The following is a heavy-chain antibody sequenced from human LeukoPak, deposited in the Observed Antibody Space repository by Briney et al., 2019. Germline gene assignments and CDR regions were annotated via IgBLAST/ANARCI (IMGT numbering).Heavy chain of an antibody. J-gene: IGHJ4*02. CDR2: ISHDGSNK. CDR1: GFRFSNYG. D-gene: IGHD3-22*01. Sequence: PGGSLRLSCAASGFRFSNYGIHWVRQAPGKGLEWVAVISHDGSNKYYADSVKGRFTISRDNSKNTLYLQMNSLRAEDTAVYYCAKDQVVGDYYDSSGSNFDYWGQGTLVTVSS. V-gene: IGHV3-30*18. CDR3: AKDQVVGDYYDSSGSNFDY.